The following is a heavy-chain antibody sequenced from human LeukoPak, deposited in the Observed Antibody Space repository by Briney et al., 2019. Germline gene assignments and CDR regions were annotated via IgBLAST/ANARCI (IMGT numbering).Heavy chain of an antibody. D-gene: IGHD3-22*01. CDR3: ARDPRDYYDSGFDY. CDR1: GYTFTGYY. CDR2: INPNSGGT. J-gene: IGHJ4*02. Sequence: ASVKVSCKASGYTFTGYYMHWVRQASGQGLEWMGWINPNSGGTNYAQKFQGRVTMTRDTSISTAYMELSRLRSDDTAVYYCARDPRDYYDSGFDYWGQGTLVTVSS. V-gene: IGHV1-2*02.